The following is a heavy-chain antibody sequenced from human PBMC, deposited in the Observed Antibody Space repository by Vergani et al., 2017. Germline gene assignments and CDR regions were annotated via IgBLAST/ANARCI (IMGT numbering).Heavy chain of an antibody. Sequence: QVQLQESGPGLVKPPGTLSLTCAVSRGSISSSHWWTWVRQPPGKGLECIGEIYHSGITNYNPSLKSLVTISVDKSKNQFSLRLSSVTAADTAVYYCARGLATYYYFYCLDFWGQGTTVTVSS. CDR1: RGSISSSHW. CDR2: IYHSGIT. CDR3: ARGLATYYYFYCLDF. J-gene: IGHJ6*02. V-gene: IGHV4-4*03. D-gene: IGHD3-3*02.